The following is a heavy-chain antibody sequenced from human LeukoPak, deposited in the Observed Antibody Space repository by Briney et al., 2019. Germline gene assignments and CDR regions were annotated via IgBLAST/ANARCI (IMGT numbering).Heavy chain of an antibody. D-gene: IGHD3-9*01. CDR3: AKGRYFDSYYFDY. CDR2: ISSSSNTI. J-gene: IGHJ4*02. Sequence: GGSLRLSCSASGFTFSTYNMNWVRQAPGKGLEWVSYISSSSNTIYYADSVKGRFTISRDNAKNSLYLQMNSLRAEDTAVYYCAKGRYFDSYYFDYWGQGTLVTVSS. CDR1: GFTFSTYN. V-gene: IGHV3-48*01.